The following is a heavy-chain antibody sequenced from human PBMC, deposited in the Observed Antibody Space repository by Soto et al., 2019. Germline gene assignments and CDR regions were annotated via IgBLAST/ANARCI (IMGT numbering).Heavy chain of an antibody. CDR3: AKANYDSSGYYLYWFDP. V-gene: IGHV1-69*13. J-gene: IGHJ5*02. CDR1: GYTLTELS. Sequence: QVQLVQSGAEVKKPGASVKVSCKVSGYTLTELSMHWVRQAPGKGLEWMGGIIPIFGTANYAQKFQGRVTITADKSTSTAYMELSSLRSEDTAVYYCAKANYDSSGYYLYWFDPWGQGTLVTVSS. D-gene: IGHD3-22*01. CDR2: IIPIFGTA.